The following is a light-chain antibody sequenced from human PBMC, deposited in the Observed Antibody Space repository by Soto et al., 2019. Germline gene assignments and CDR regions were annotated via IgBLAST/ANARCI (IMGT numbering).Light chain of an antibody. CDR1: QSLVPSDGNTY. V-gene: IGKV2-24*01. CDR3: MQATQFPIT. CDR2: QIS. Sequence: DIVMTQTPLSSPVTLGQPASISCRSSQSLVPSDGNTYLSWLQQRPGQPPRLLIYQISDRFSGVPDRFSGSGAGTEFTLKISRVEAEDVGVYYCMQATQFPITFGQGTRLEVK. J-gene: IGKJ5*01.